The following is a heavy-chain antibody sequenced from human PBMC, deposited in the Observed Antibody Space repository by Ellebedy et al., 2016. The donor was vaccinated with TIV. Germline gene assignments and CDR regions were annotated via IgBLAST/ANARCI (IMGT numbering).Heavy chain of an antibody. CDR1: GFTFSDYY. CDR3: ASGPRYYYDSSAYYHSPDFDY. J-gene: IGHJ4*02. Sequence: GGSLRLSCAASGFTFSDYYMSWIRQAPGKGLEWVSCISSSSSYTNYADSVKGRFTISRDNAKNSLYLQTNSLRAEDTAVYYCASGPRYYYDSSAYYHSPDFDYWGQGTLVTVSS. D-gene: IGHD3-22*01. CDR2: ISSSSSYT. V-gene: IGHV3-11*06.